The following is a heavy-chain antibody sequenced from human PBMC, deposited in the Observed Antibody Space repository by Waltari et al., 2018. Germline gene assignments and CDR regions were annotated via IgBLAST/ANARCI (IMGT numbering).Heavy chain of an antibody. J-gene: IGHJ4*02. CDR2: MYYSGTT. CDR1: GGSINSYY. Sequence: QMQLQESGPGLVKPSATLSLTCTVSGGSINSYYWSWIRQPPGKGLEWIGYMYYSGTTNYNPSLKSRVTISVETSKNQFSLRLSSVTAADTAVYYCARDRDNSGYPRLHDWGQGTLVTVSS. CDR3: ARDRDNSGYPRLHD. V-gene: IGHV4-59*01. D-gene: IGHD3-22*01.